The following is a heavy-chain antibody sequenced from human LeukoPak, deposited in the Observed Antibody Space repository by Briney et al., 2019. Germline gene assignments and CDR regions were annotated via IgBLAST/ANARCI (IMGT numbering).Heavy chain of an antibody. J-gene: IGHJ4*02. CDR1: GFTFSRYW. CDR2: IKQDGSEK. Sequence: GGSLRLSCAASGFTFSRYWMTWVRQAPGKGLEWVANIKQDGSEKDYVDSVKGRFTISRDNAKNSLYLQINSLRAEDTAVYYCARAGGSSWADYWGQGTLVTVSS. V-gene: IGHV3-7*01. D-gene: IGHD6-13*01. CDR3: ARAGGSSWADY.